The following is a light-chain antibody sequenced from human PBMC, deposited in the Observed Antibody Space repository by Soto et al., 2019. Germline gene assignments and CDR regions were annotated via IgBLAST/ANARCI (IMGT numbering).Light chain of an antibody. J-gene: IGKJ5*01. CDR3: QKYNSAPLT. CDR1: QGIRNY. CDR2: AAS. Sequence: DIQMTQSPSSLSASVGDRVTITCRASQGIRNYLAWYQQRPGKVPTLLIYAASTLQSGVPSRFSGSGSGTHFTLTISRLQPEDVATYYCQKYNSAPLTFGQGTRLEIK. V-gene: IGKV1-27*01.